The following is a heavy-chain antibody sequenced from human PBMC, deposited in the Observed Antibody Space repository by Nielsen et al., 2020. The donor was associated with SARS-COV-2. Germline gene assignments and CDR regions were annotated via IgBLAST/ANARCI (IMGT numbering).Heavy chain of an antibody. J-gene: IGHJ6*02. V-gene: IGHV3-7*03. CDR3: ATDQNCSGGTCYFYGMDV. CDR1: GFTFSSYW. Sequence: GGSLRLSCAASGFTFSSYWMSWVRQAPGKGLEWVANIKQDGSEKYYVDSVKGRFTISRDNAKNSLYLQMNSLRAEDTAVYYCATDQNCSGGTCYFYGMDVWGQGTTVTVSS. D-gene: IGHD2-15*01. CDR2: IKQDGSEK.